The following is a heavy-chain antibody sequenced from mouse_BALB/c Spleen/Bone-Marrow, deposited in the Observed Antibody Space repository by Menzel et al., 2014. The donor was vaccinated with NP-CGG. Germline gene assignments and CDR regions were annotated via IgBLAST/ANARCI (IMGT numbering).Heavy chain of an antibody. D-gene: IGHD2-3*01. CDR3: ARWLLHYYAMDY. CDR2: MSYDGSN. CDR1: GYSITSGYY. V-gene: IGHV3-6*02. Sequence: EVKLEESGPGLVKPSQSLSPTCSDTGYSITSGYYWNWIRQFPGNKLEWMGYMSYDGSNNYNPSLKNRISITRDTSKNQFVLKLNSVTTEDTATYYCARWLLHYYAMDYWGQGTSATVSS. J-gene: IGHJ4*01.